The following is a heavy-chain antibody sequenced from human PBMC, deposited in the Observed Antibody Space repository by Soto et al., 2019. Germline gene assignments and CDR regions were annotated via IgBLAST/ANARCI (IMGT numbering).Heavy chain of an antibody. CDR2: IYYSGST. J-gene: IGHJ4*02. CDR3: ARANTVNDALAS. CDR1: GGSISSYY. D-gene: IGHD4-17*01. Sequence: SETLSLTCTVSGGSISSYYWSWIRQPPGKGLEWIGYIYYSGSTNYNPSLKSRVTISVDTSKNQFSLKLSSVTAADTAMYYCARANTVNDALASWGRGTLVTVSS. V-gene: IGHV4-59*01.